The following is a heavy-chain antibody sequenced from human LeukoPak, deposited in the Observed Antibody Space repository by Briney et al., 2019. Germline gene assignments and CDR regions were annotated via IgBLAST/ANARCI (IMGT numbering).Heavy chain of an antibody. V-gene: IGHV3-7*01. CDR1: GFSFSRYW. CDR2: IKQDGGER. J-gene: IGHJ6*03. D-gene: IGHD3-22*01. CDR3: AKDANYYDKGYYYYMDV. Sequence: PGGSLRLSCAASGFSFSRYWMSWVRQAPGKGLEWVANIKQDGGERYYVDSVKGRFTISRDNAKNSLYLQMNSLRAEDTAVYYCAKDANYYDKGYYYYMDVWGKGTTVTVSS.